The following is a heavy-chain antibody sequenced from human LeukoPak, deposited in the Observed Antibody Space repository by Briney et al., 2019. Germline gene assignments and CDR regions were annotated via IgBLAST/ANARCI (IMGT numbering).Heavy chain of an antibody. CDR2: LSGTGTTI. D-gene: IGHD1-1*01. Sequence: GGSLRLSCAASGFTFKSYGMNWVRQAPGKGLEWLSALSGTGTTIDYADSVKGRFTISSDKSKDILFLQMNSLRAEDTALYYCAKGQETESRLDSWGQGTLVTVSS. J-gene: IGHJ4*02. CDR1: GFTFKSYG. CDR3: AKGQETESRLDS. V-gene: IGHV3-23*01.